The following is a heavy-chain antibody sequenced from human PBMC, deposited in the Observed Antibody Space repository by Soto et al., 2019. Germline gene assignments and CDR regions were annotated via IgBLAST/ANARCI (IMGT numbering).Heavy chain of an antibody. V-gene: IGHV4-39*01. D-gene: IGHD6-13*01. CDR2: IYYSGST. Sequence: QLQLQESGPGLVKPSETLSLTCTVSGGSISSSSYYWGWIRQPPGKGLEWIGSIYYSGSTYYNPSLKSRVTISVDTSKNQFSLKLSSVTAADTAVYYCARHAYSSLYYYYYMDVWGKGTTVTVSS. CDR3: ARHAYSSLYYYYYMDV. CDR1: GGSISSSSYY. J-gene: IGHJ6*03.